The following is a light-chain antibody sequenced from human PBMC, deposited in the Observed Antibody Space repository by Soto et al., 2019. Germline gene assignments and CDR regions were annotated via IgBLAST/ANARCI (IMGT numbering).Light chain of an antibody. CDR3: AAWDDSLSGFYV. CDR2: SNN. Sequence: QSVLTQPPSASGTPGQRVTISCSETTSNSGSKPVNRYPQPPGTAPKLPNYSNNPRPSGVPDRFSGSKSGTSASLAISGLQSEDEADYYCAAWDDSLSGFYVFGTGTKVTVL. V-gene: IGLV1-44*01. CDR1: TSNSGSKP. J-gene: IGLJ1*01.